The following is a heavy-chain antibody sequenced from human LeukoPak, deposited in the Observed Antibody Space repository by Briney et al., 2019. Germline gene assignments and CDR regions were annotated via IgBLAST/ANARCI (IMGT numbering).Heavy chain of an antibody. CDR3: AKERGGYNYGDYFDY. J-gene: IGHJ4*02. CDR2: ISYDGSNK. Sequence: GGSLRLSCAASGFTFSSYGMHWVRQAPGKGLEWVAVISYDGSNKYYADSVKGRFTISRDNSKNTLYLQMNSLRAEDTAVYYCAKERGGYNYGDYFDYWGQGTLVTVSP. D-gene: IGHD5-24*01. V-gene: IGHV3-30*18. CDR1: GFTFSSYG.